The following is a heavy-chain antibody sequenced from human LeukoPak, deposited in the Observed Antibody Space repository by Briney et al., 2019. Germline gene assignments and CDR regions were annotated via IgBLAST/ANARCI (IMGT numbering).Heavy chain of an antibody. CDR1: GFTFSSYS. V-gene: IGHV3-48*01. Sequence: GGSLRLSCAASGFTFSSYSMNWVRQAPGKGLEWLSSITPGGTIYYADSVKGRFTISRANAKNSLYLQLNRLRAEDTALYYCATELLEADFYYGLDVWGQGTTVTVAS. CDR2: ITPGGTI. D-gene: IGHD2-15*01. CDR3: ATELLEADFYYGLDV. J-gene: IGHJ6*02.